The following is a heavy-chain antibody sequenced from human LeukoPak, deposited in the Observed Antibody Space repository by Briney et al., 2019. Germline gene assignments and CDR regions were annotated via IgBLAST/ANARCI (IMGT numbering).Heavy chain of an antibody. CDR1: GGSISSSSYY. Sequence: PSETLSLTCTVSGGSISSSSYYRGWIRQPPGKGLEWIGSIYYSGSTYYNPSLKSRVTISVDTSKNQFSLKLSSVTAADTAVYRCAGLKHYYDSSGPDYWGQGTLVTVSS. CDR3: AGLKHYYDSSGPDY. CDR2: IYYSGST. J-gene: IGHJ4*02. D-gene: IGHD3-22*01. V-gene: IGHV4-39*01.